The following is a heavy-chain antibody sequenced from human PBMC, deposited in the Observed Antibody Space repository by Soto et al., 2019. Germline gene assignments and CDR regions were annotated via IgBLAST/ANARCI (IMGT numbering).Heavy chain of an antibody. V-gene: IGHV4-61*01. CDR1: GGSVSSGSYY. Sequence: PSETLSLTCTVSGGSVSSGSYYWSWIRQPPGKGLEWIGYIYYSGSTNYNPSLKSRVTISVDTSKNQFSLKLSSVTAADTAVYYCARESRLLEWLFPSEPYYVDEWGQGTLVTVSS. J-gene: IGHJ4*02. CDR3: ARESRLLEWLFPSEPYYVDE. CDR2: IYYSGST. D-gene: IGHD3-3*01.